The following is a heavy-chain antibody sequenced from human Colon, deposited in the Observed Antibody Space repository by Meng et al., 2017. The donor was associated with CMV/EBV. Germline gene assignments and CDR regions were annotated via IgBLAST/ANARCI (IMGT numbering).Heavy chain of an antibody. Sequence: GESLKISCAASGFTFSSYAMHWVRQAPGKGLEWVAFVTYDGNKKFYGDSVKGRFTISRDTFKNTVYLQMDSLRPEDTALYYCAKDPNESHDYPRGAYNYYGMDVWGQGTTVTVSS. J-gene: IGHJ6*02. CDR3: AKDPNESHDYPRGAYNYYGMDV. V-gene: IGHV3-30*02. CDR2: VTYDGNKK. CDR1: GFTFSSYA. D-gene: IGHD4-11*01.